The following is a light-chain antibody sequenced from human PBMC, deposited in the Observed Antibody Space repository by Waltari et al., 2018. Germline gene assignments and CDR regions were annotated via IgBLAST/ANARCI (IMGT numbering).Light chain of an antibody. CDR1: QGIRND. J-gene: IGKJ3*01. CDR2: GVS. CDR3: LQHNTYPFT. Sequence: DIQMTQSPSSLSASIGARVTITCRASQGIRNDLGWFQQKPGKAPRRLTYGVSTLQDGVPSRFSGSGSGTDFTLTIVSLQPEDFATYFCLQHNTYPFTFGPGTKVDV. V-gene: IGKV1-17*01.